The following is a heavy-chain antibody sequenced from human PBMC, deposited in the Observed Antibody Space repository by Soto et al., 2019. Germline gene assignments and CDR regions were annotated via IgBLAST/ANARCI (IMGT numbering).Heavy chain of an antibody. Sequence: SGPTLVNPTQTLTLTCTFSGFSLSTSGMCVSWIRQPPGKALEWLALIDWDDDKYYSTSLKTRLTISKDTSKNQVVLTMTNMDPVDTATYYCARSTYYYDSSGYYTIDYWGQGTQVTVSS. CDR2: IDWDDDK. D-gene: IGHD3-22*01. CDR1: GFSLSTSGMC. CDR3: ARSTYYYDSSGYYTIDY. J-gene: IGHJ4*02. V-gene: IGHV2-70*01.